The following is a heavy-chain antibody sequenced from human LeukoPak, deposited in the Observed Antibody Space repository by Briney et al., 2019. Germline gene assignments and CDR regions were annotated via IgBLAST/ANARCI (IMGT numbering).Heavy chain of an antibody. V-gene: IGHV3-30*02. J-gene: IGHJ5*02. CDR2: MRYDGSNK. CDR1: GFSFSSYG. D-gene: IGHD2-2*01. Sequence: GGSLRLSCAAPGFSFSSYGMHWVRQAPGKGLEWVAFMRYDGSNKYYADSVKGRFTISRDNSKNTLYLQMNSLRAEDTAVYYCAKGHSGYCSSSSCYVFDPWGQGTLVTVSS. CDR3: AKGHSGYCSSSSCYVFDP.